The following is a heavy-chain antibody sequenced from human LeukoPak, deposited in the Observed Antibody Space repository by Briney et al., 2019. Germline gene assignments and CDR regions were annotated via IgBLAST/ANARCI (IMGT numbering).Heavy chain of an antibody. CDR3: ARDIGGRGYDFWSGYYYYYYMDV. Sequence: GASVKVSCKASGYTFTGNNINWVRQAPGQGLEWMGWMNPKSGNTDYAQKFQGRLTMTRDTSTNTAYMELSGLRSDDTAVYYCARDIGGRGYDFWSGYYYYYYMDVWGKGTTVTVSS. V-gene: IGHV1-8*02. CDR1: GYTFTGNN. CDR2: MNPKSGNT. J-gene: IGHJ6*03. D-gene: IGHD3-3*01.